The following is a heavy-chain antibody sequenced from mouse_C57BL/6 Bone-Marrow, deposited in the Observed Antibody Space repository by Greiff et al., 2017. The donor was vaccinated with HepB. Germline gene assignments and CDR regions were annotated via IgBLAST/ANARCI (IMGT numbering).Heavy chain of an antibody. CDR3: ARDETAQVPYYYAMDY. V-gene: IGHV1-64*01. D-gene: IGHD3-2*02. J-gene: IGHJ4*01. CDR2: IPPNSGST. Sequence: VQLQQSGAELVKPGASVKLSCKASGYTFTSYWMHWVKQRPGQGLEWIGMIPPNSGSTNYNEKFKSKATLTVDKSSSTAYMQISSLTSEDSAVYYGARDETAQVPYYYAMDYWGQGTSVTVSS. CDR1: GYTFTSYW.